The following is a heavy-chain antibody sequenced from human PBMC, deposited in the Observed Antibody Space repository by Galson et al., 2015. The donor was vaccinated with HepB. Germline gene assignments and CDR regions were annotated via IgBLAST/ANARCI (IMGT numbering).Heavy chain of an antibody. Sequence: SVKVSCKASGYTFTRYSMNWVRQAPGQGLEWMGYINTNTGNPTYAQGFTGRYVFSLDTSVTTAYLQITSLKAEDTSVYYCARTVVTPDHAYDIWGQGTMVTVSS. D-gene: IGHD4-23*01. V-gene: IGHV7-4-1*02. CDR2: INTNTGNP. CDR3: ARTVVTPDHAYDI. CDR1: GYTFTRYS. J-gene: IGHJ3*02.